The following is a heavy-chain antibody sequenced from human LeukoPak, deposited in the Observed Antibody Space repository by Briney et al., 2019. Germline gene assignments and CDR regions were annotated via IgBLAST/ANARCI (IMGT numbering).Heavy chain of an antibody. J-gene: IGHJ4*02. D-gene: IGHD3-16*02. CDR3: ARAANYVWGSYRFDY. V-gene: IGHV1-69*05. Sequence: ASVKVSCKASGYTFTSYYMHWVRQAPGQGLEWMGGIIPIFGTANYAQKFQGRVTITTDESTSTAYMELSSLRSEDTAVYYCARAANYVWGSYRFDYWGQGTLVTVSS. CDR2: IIPIFGTA. CDR1: GYTFTSYY.